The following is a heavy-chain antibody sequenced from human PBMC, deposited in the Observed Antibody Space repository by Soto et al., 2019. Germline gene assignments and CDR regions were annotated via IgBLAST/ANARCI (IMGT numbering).Heavy chain of an antibody. J-gene: IGHJ4*01. Sequence: EVQLLESGGGLVQPGGSPRLSCAASGFTFNSYTMAWVRQAPGKGLEWVSSISGSGGSPSYADSVQGRFTISRDNSRNTISLQMNSLRAEDTATYYCAKARCTGNSCYVPDYWGHGSLVTVSS. V-gene: IGHV3-23*01. CDR2: ISGSGGSP. CDR1: GFTFNSYT. D-gene: IGHD2-8*02. CDR3: AKARCTGNSCYVPDY.